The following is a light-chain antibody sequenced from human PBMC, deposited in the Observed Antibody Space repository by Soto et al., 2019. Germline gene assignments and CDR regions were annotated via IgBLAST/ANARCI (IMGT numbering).Light chain of an antibody. CDR3: QQYEKWPPWT. V-gene: IGKV3-15*01. CDR1: QSVSDN. J-gene: IGKJ1*01. CDR2: GAS. Sequence: EIVMTQSPATLSMSPGETATLSCRASQSVSDNLAWYQQKPGQAPRLLVYGASTRATGIPARFSGSGSGTEFTLTISSLQSEDFAVYYCQQYEKWPPWTFGQVTKLDVK.